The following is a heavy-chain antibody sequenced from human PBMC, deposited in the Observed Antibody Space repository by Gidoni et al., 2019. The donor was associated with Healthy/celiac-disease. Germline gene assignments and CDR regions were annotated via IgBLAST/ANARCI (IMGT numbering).Heavy chain of an antibody. CDR1: GGSISSYY. D-gene: IGHD3-10*01. CDR2: IYYSGST. CDR3: ARAYGSGALDY. J-gene: IGHJ4*02. V-gene: IGHV4-59*01. Sequence: QVQLQESGPGLVKPSETLSLTCTDPGGSISSYYWSWIRQPPGKGLEWIGYIYYSGSTHYNPSLKSRVTISLDTSKNQFSLKLSSVTAADTAVYYCARAYGSGALDYLGQGTLVTVSS.